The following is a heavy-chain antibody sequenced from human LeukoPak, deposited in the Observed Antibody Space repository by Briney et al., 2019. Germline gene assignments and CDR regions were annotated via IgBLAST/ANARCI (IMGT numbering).Heavy chain of an antibody. Sequence: PGGSLRLSVAASGFTFEDYGMSRVRQAPGKGLEWVSGIKWNGGSTGYADSVKGRFTISRDNAKNSLYLQMNSLRAEDTALYYCARESYSSGYYYYMDVWGKGTTVTVSS. CDR1: GFTFEDYG. CDR3: ARESYSSGYYYYMDV. D-gene: IGHD6-19*01. V-gene: IGHV3-20*03. J-gene: IGHJ6*03. CDR2: IKWNGGST.